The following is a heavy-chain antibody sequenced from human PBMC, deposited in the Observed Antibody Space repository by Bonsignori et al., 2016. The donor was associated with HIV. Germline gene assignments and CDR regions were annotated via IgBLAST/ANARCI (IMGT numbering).Heavy chain of an antibody. J-gene: IGHJ4*02. D-gene: IGHD5-24*01. Sequence: GGSLRLSCTTSGFTFSHFAMHWVRLIPGKGLDWVAVISYDGGNIHYADSVRGRFTVSRDNSKNILYLQMESLTPEDTAIYYCATVRRGPEMAAIIGYWGQGTLVTVSS. V-gene: IGHV3-30*14. CDR1: GFTFSHFA. CDR3: ATVRRGPEMAAIIGY. CDR2: ISYDGGNI.